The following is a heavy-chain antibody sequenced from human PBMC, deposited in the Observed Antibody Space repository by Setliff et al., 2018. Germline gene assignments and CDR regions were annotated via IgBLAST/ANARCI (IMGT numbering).Heavy chain of an antibody. J-gene: IGHJ3*02. D-gene: IGHD3-22*01. CDR1: GYSFTSYW. Sequence: PGESLTISCKGSGYSFTSYWIGWVRQMPGKGLEWMGIIYPGGSDTRYSPSFQGQVTISADKSISTAYLQWSSLKASDTAMYYCARQYPYYHDSSGYFSPLDDGFDIWGQGTMVTVSS. V-gene: IGHV5-51*01. CDR3: ARQYPYYHDSSGYFSPLDDGFDI. CDR2: IYPGGSDT.